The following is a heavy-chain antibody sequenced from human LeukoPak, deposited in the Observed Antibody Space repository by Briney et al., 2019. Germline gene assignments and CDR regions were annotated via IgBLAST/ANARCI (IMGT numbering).Heavy chain of an antibody. J-gene: IGHJ4*02. CDR3: AKGSIAAAAPYYFDY. D-gene: IGHD6-13*01. CDR1: GFTFDDYA. V-gene: IGHV3-23*01. CDR2: ISGSGGST. Sequence: GGSLRLSCAASGFTFDDYAMHWVRQAPGKGLEWVSAISGSGGSTYYADSVKGRFTISRDNSKNTLYLQMNSLRAEDTAVYYCAKGSIAAAAPYYFDYWGQGTLVTVSS.